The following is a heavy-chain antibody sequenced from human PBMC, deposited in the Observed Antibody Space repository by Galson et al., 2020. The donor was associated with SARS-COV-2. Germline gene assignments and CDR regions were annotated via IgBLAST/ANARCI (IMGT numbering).Heavy chain of an antibody. CDR1: EFTLTDYE. Sequence: GGSLRLSCAASEFTLTDYEMNWVRQAPGKGLEWVSYISSSGRTIYYIDSVKGRFTVSRDNAKNSLYLQLSSLRADDTAVYYCARQNHWNQVDVWGKGTTVTVSS. D-gene: IGHD1-1*01. CDR2: ISSSGRTI. V-gene: IGHV3-48*03. J-gene: IGHJ6*03. CDR3: ARQNHWNQVDV.